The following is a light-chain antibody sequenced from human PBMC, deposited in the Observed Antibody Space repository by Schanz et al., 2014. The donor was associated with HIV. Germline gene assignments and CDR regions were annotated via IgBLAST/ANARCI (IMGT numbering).Light chain of an antibody. Sequence: EIVLTQSPGTLSVSPGERATLSCRASQSVSNNYLAWYQQKHGQAPRLLMYDASSRAAGIPDRFSGSGSGTDFTLTINRLEPEDFAVYYCQQYNNWLALTFGGGTKVEIK. CDR1: QSVSNNY. CDR2: DAS. CDR3: QQYNNWLALT. J-gene: IGKJ4*01. V-gene: IGKV3D-20*02.